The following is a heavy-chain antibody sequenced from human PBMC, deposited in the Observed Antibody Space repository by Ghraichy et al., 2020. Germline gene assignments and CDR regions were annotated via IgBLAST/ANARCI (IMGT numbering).Heavy chain of an antibody. CDR1: RFTFSTYW. D-gene: IGHD4-17*01. V-gene: IGHV3-7*03. CDR2: IKQGGSEK. J-gene: IGHJ4*02. CDR3: ARGGYGDYDPWMFDY. Sequence: GGSLRLSCAASRFTFSTYWMSWVRQAPGKGLEWVANIKQGGSEKYYVDSVKGRFTISRDNAKNSLYLQMNSLRAEDTAVYYCARGGYGDYDPWMFDYWGQGTLVTVSS.